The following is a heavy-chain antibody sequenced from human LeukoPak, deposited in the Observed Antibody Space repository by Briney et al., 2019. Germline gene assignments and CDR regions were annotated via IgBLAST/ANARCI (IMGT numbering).Heavy chain of an antibody. CDR1: GFTVSSNS. Sequence: GGSLRLSCTVSGFTVSSNSMSWVRQAPGKGLEWVSFVYSDNTHYSDSVKGRFTISRDNSKNTLYLQMNSLRAEDTAVYYCARAFDILTGFDYWGQGTLVTVSS. D-gene: IGHD3-9*01. J-gene: IGHJ4*02. CDR3: ARAFDILTGFDY. CDR2: VYSDNT. V-gene: IGHV3-53*01.